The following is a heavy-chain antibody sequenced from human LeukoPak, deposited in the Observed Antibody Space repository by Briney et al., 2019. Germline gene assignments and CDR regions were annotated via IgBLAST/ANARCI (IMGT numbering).Heavy chain of an antibody. D-gene: IGHD3-16*01. CDR3: ECVYA. Sequence: PGGSLRLSCAASGFTFSIYRMNWVRQPPGKGLEWIGSIYYSGSTYYNPSLKSRVTISVDTSKNQFSLKLSSVTAADTAVYYCECVYAWGQGTLVTVSS. CDR2: IYYSGST. CDR1: GFTFSIYR. V-gene: IGHV4-39*07. J-gene: IGHJ5*02.